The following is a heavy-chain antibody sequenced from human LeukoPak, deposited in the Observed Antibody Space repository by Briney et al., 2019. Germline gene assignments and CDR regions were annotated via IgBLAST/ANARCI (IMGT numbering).Heavy chain of an antibody. CDR3: AKEKGDGLPFDY. CDR2: VNAKGDVT. J-gene: IGHJ4*02. D-gene: IGHD5-24*01. CDR1: GCAFRNYG. V-gene: IGHV3-23*01. Sequence: GGSLRLSCSASGCAFRNYGMAWVRQAPGKGLDFVSAVNAKGDVTFYADSVKGRFTMSRDNSKNTLYLQMNSLRAEDTAVYYCAKEKGDGLPFDYWGQGTLITVSS.